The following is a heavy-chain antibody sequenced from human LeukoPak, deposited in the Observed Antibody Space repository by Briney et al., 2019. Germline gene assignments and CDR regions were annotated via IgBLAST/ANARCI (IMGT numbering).Heavy chain of an antibody. D-gene: IGHD2/OR15-2a*01. V-gene: IGHV3-74*01. J-gene: IGHJ5*02. CDR3: ARSNYDSTTFYYHLDL. Sequence: GGSQRLSCAASGFTFSSYAMSWVRQAPGKGPVWVSRVDVHGQGTAYADSVKGRFTISRDNAKNTLSLQMNSLSAEDTAVYYCARSNYDSTTFYYHLDLWGQGTLVTVSS. CDR2: VDVHGQGT. CDR1: GFTFSSYA.